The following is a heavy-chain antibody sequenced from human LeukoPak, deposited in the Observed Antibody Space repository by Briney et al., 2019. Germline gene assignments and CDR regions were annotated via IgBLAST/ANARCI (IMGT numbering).Heavy chain of an antibody. J-gene: IGHJ4*02. D-gene: IGHD3-22*01. Sequence: SETLSLTCTVSGGSISSYYWSWIRQPAGKGLEWNGRIYTSGSTNYNPSLKSRVTISVDTSKNQFSLKLSSVTAADTAVYYCARDRGYYDSSGPPYFDYWGQGTLVTVSS. CDR3: ARDRGYYDSSGPPYFDY. CDR2: IYTSGST. CDR1: GGSISSYY. V-gene: IGHV4-4*07.